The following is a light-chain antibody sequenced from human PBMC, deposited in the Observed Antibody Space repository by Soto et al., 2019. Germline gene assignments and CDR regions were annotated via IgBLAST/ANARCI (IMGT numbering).Light chain of an antibody. V-gene: IGLV2-14*03. CDR3: SSYTSSSTPFV. CDR1: SSDVGGYNY. J-gene: IGLJ1*01. CDR2: DVT. Sequence: QSALTQPASVSGSPGQSITSSCTGTSSDVGGYNYVSWYQQHPGKAPKLIIYDVTNRPSGVSDRFSGSKSGNTASLTISGLQAEDGTDYYCSSYTSSSTPFVFGTATKVTVL.